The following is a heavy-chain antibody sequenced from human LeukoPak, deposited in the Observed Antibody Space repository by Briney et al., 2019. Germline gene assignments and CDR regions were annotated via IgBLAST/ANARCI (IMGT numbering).Heavy chain of an antibody. V-gene: IGHV4-39*07. D-gene: IGHD3-10*01. Sequence: SETLSLTCTVSGGFISSSSYYWGWIRQPPGKGLEWIGSIYYSGSTYYNPSLKSRVTISVDTSKNQFSLKLSSVTAADTAVYYCARDQPKTGGSGSYYDYWGQGTLVTVSS. CDR2: IYYSGST. J-gene: IGHJ4*02. CDR1: GGFISSSSYY. CDR3: ARDQPKTGGSGSYYDY.